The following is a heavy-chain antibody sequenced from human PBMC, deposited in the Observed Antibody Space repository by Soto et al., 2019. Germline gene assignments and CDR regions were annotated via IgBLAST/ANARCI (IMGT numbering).Heavy chain of an antibody. D-gene: IGHD6-6*01. CDR3: AKATHPIAAADY. CDR1: GFTFSSYA. CDR2: XSGSGGST. V-gene: IGHV3-23*01. Sequence: EVQLLESGGGLVQPGGSLRLSCAASGFTFSSYAMSWVRQAPGKGLXWVSAXSGSGGSTYYADSVKGRFTXXXDXXXXXXXXXXXSLRAEDTAVYYCAKATHPIAAADYWGQGTLVTVSS. J-gene: IGHJ4*02.